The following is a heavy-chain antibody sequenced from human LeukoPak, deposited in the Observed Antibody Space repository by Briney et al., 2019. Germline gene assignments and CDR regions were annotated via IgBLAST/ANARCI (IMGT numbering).Heavy chain of an antibody. J-gene: IGHJ4*02. CDR1: GFTFTNAW. CDR3: TTELDIRPNHY. D-gene: IGHD3-22*01. CDR2: IKRKSDGGTT. Sequence: GGSLRLSCAASGFTFTNAWMSWVRQAPGKGLEWVGRIKRKSDGGTTDYAAPVKGRFTISRDDSKNTLYLQMNSLKSEDTAVYYCTTELDIRPNHYWGQGTLVTVSS. V-gene: IGHV3-15*01.